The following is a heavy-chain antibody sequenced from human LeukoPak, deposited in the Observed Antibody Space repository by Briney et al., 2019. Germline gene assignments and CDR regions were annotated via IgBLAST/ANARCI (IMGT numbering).Heavy chain of an antibody. CDR2: IIPIFGTA. J-gene: IGHJ5*02. CDR3: ASILAAAGGDWFDP. D-gene: IGHD6-13*01. V-gene: IGHV1-69*05. Sequence: SVKVSCKVSGYTLTELSMHWVRQAPGQGLEWMGGIIPIFGTANYAQKFQGRVTITTDESTSTAYMELSSLRSEDTAVYYCASILAAAGGDWFDPWGQGTLVTVSS. CDR1: GYTLTELS.